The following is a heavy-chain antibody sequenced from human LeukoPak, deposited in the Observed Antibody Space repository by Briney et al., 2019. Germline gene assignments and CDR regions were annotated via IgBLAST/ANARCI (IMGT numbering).Heavy chain of an antibody. CDR2: IYSGGST. CDR3: ARDRRQWLVAA. V-gene: IGHV3-66*01. D-gene: IGHD6-19*01. J-gene: IGHJ5*02. CDR1: GFTFSSYS. Sequence: PGGSLRLSCAASGFTFSSYSMSWVRQAPGKGLEWVSVIYSGGSTYYADSVKGRFTISRDNSKNTLYLQMNSLRAEDTAVYYCARDRRQWLVAAWGQGTLVTVSS.